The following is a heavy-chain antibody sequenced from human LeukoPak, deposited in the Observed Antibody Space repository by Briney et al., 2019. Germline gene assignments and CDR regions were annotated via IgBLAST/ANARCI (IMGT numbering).Heavy chain of an antibody. V-gene: IGHV1-69*04. CDR2: IIPIFGIA. J-gene: IGHJ2*01. Sequence: ASVKVSCKASGGTFSSYAISWVRQAPGQGLEWMGRIIPIFGIANYAQKFQGRVTITADKSTSTAYMELSSLRSEDTAVYYCARHRRDLTGTTFWYFDLWGRGTLVTVSS. CDR3: ARHRRDLTGTTFWYFDL. D-gene: IGHD1-7*01. CDR1: GGTFSSYA.